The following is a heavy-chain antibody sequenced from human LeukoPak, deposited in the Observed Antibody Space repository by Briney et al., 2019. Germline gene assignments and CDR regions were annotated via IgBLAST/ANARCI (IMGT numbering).Heavy chain of an antibody. CDR2: INPSGGST. Sequence: ASVKVSCKASGYTFTSYYMHWVRQAPGQGLEWMGIINPSGGSTSYAQKFQGRVTITADKSTSTAYMELSSLRSEDTAVYYCARETESVATISGEDYYYYMDVWGKGTTVTVSS. J-gene: IGHJ6*03. V-gene: IGHV1-46*01. D-gene: IGHD5-12*01. CDR3: ARETESVATISGEDYYYYMDV. CDR1: GYTFTSYY.